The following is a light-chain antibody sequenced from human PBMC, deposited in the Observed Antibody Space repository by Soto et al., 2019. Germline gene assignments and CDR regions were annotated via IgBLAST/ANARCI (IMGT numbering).Light chain of an antibody. V-gene: IGKV3-11*01. J-gene: IGKJ5*01. Sequence: EIVLTQSPAPLSLSPGERATLSCRASRSVRSYLAWYQQKPGQAPRLLIYDASIRAAGIPARFSGSGSETDCTLAISNLEPEDFAVYSGQQRYAWPPISFGQGTRLEIK. CDR3: QQRYAWPPIS. CDR1: RSVRSY. CDR2: DAS.